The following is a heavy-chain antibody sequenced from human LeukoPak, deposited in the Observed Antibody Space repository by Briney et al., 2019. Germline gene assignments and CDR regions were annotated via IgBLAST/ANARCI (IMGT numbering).Heavy chain of an antibody. Sequence: PSETLSLTCAVYGGSFSGYYWSWIRQPPGKGLEWIGEINHSGSTNYDPSLKSRVTISVDTSKNQFSLKLSSVTAADTAVYYCAGGIAAAGRYGYWGQGTLVTVSS. CDR1: GGSFSGYY. D-gene: IGHD6-13*01. J-gene: IGHJ4*02. CDR2: INHSGST. CDR3: AGGIAAAGRYGY. V-gene: IGHV4-34*01.